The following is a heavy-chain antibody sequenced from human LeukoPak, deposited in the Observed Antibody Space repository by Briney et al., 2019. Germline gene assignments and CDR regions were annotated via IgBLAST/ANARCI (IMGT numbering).Heavy chain of an antibody. CDR1: GDSMSSYY. Sequence: QSSDTLSLTCTMSGDSMSSYYWSWFRQPPGKRLEWIGYIFYSGSTNYNPSLKSRVTISVDTSKNQFSLNLSSVTAADTAVYYCARGYSYGSVWGQGTLVTVSS. V-gene: IGHV4-59*01. CDR3: ARGYSYGSV. CDR2: IFYSGST. D-gene: IGHD5-18*01. J-gene: IGHJ4*02.